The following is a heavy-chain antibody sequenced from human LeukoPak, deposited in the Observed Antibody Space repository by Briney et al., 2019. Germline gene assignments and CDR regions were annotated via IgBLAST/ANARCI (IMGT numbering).Heavy chain of an antibody. CDR3: ARGYYYDSSGSEYYFDY. D-gene: IGHD3-22*01. Sequence: GGSLRLSCAASGFTFTTFWMTWVRQAPGKGLEWVASISPDGSDKYYVDSVKGRFTISRDNAKNSLYLQMNSLRAEDTAVYYCARGYYYDSSGSEYYFDYWGQGTLVTVSS. V-gene: IGHV3-7*01. CDR2: ISPDGSDK. CDR1: GFTFTTFW. J-gene: IGHJ4*02.